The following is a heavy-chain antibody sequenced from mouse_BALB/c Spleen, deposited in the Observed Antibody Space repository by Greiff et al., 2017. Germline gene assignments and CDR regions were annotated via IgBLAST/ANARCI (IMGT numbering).Heavy chain of an antibody. CDR2: IDPENGNT. J-gene: IGHJ3*01. CDR1: GFNIKDYY. D-gene: IGHD2-14*01. CDR3: ARSSYYRYLFAY. V-gene: IGHV14-1*02. Sequence: VQLQQSGAELVRPGALVKLSCKASGFNIKDYYMHWVKQRPEQGLEWIGWIDPENGNTIYDPKFQGKASITADTSSSTAYMQLSSLTSEDSAVYYCARSSYYRYLFAYWGQGTLVTVSA.